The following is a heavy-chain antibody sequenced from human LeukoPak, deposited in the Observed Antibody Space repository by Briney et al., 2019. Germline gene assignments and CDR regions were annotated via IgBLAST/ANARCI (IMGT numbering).Heavy chain of an antibody. V-gene: IGHV3-21*01. CDR2: ICSTRTYI. J-gene: IGHJ4*02. Sequence: GGSLRLSCAASGFTFSSYTMNWVRQARGKGPEWVSSICSTRTYICYADSLKGRFTVSRDNAKNSLYLQMDSLRAEDTAVYYCARGFGGYCSSTSCLVTIDYWGQGTLVTVSS. CDR1: GFTFSSYT. D-gene: IGHD2-2*01. CDR3: ARGFGGYCSSTSCLVTIDY.